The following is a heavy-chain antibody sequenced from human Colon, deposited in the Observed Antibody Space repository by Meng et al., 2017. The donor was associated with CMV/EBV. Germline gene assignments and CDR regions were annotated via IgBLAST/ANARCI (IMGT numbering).Heavy chain of an antibody. CDR2: IKEDGSAT. CDR3: ARGGLGNP. V-gene: IGHV3-7*01. D-gene: IGHD3-16*01. J-gene: IGHJ5*02. CDR1: GFIFSAHW. Sequence: GGSLRLSCAASGFIFSAHWMSWLRQAPGKGLEWVANIKEDGSATYYVDSVKGRFTISRDNANNSLNLQMNSLRAEDTAVYYCARGGLGNPWGQGTLVTVSS.